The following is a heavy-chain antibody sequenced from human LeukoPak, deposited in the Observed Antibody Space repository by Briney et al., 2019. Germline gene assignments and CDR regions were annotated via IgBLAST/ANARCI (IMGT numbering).Heavy chain of an antibody. J-gene: IGHJ5*01. D-gene: IGHD1-26*01. Sequence: GGSLRLSCAASGFTLRNYVMTWVRQAAGKGLEWVSTISGSGGSTYYADSVKGRFIISRDNSNNAEYLQMNSLNGEDTATYFGMRSYYGGLVDPWGQGTLVIVP. CDR2: ISGSGGST. CDR3: MRSYYGGLVDP. CDR1: GFTLRNYV. V-gene: IGHV3-23*01.